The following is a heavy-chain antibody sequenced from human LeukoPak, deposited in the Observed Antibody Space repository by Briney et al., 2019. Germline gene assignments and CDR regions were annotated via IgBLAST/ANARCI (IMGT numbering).Heavy chain of an antibody. CDR1: GHTLTDLS. J-gene: IGHJ3*02. CDR3: ARSLRDAFDI. V-gene: IGHV1-24*01. CDR2: FHPEDGET. Sequence: GASVKVSCKVSGHTLTDLSMHWVRQSPAKGLEWMGSFHPEDGETIFAQKFQGRLSMTEDTSTDTAYMELSSLRAEDTAVYYCARSLRDAFDIWGQGTIVTVSS.